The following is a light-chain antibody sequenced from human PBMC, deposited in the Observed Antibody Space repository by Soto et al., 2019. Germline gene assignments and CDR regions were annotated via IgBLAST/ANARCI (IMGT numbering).Light chain of an antibody. CDR3: QSYDSSLSGWV. CDR2: GNS. J-gene: IGLJ3*02. V-gene: IGLV1-40*01. Sequence: QSVLTQPPSVSGAPGQRVTISCTGSSSNFGAGYDVHWYQQLPGTAPKLLIYGNSNRPSGVPDRFSGPKSGTSASLAITGLQAEDEADYYCQSYDSSLSGWVFGGGTKLTVL. CDR1: SSNFGAGYD.